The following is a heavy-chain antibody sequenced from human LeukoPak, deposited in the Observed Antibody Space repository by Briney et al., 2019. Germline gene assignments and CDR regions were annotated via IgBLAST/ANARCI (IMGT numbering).Heavy chain of an antibody. Sequence: SETLSLTCTVSGGSISNYYWSWIRQSPGKGLEWIGYIYYTGNTNYNPSLESRVIISVDTSKNQFSLKLSSVTAADTAVYYCARSPQSNIVVVPAAIRKHNYYYYYMDVWGKGTTVTVSS. J-gene: IGHJ6*03. CDR3: ARSPQSNIVVVPAAIRKHNYYYYYMDV. CDR1: GGSISNYY. V-gene: IGHV4-59*12. D-gene: IGHD2-2*02. CDR2: IYYTGNT.